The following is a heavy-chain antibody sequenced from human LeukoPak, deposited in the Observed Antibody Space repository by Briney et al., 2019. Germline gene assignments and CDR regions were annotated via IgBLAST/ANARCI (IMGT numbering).Heavy chain of an antibody. CDR3: ARVPEESSGYYYFDY. D-gene: IGHD3-22*01. CDR1: GFTFSSYS. CDR2: ISSSSSYI. V-gene: IGHV3-21*01. Sequence: GGSLRLSCAASGFTFSSYSMNWVRQAPGKGLEWVSSISSSSSYIYYADSVKGRFTISRDNAKNSLYLQMNSLRAEDTAVYYCARVPEESSGYYYFDYWGQGTLVTVSS. J-gene: IGHJ4*02.